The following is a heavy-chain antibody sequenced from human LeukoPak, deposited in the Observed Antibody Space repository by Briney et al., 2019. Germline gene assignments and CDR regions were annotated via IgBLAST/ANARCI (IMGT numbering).Heavy chain of an antibody. CDR2: IYHSGNT. CDR1: GYSLSSGYY. J-gene: IGHJ5*02. Sequence: PSETLSLTCSVSGYSLSSGYYWGWIRQPPGRRLEWIGTIYHSGNTNYNPNPSLKSRVTISVDTSKNQISLRLRSLTAADTAVYYCARQSLSSTWYMIDPWGQGTLVTVSS. D-gene: IGHD6-13*01. CDR3: ARQSLSSTWYMIDP. V-gene: IGHV4-38-2*01.